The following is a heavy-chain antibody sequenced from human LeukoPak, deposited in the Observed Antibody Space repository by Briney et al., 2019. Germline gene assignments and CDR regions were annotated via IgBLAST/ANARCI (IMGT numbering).Heavy chain of an antibody. CDR2: FDPEDGET. Sequence: GASVKVSCKVSGYTLTELSVHWVRQAPGKGLEWMGGFDPEDGETIYAQKFQGRVTMTEDTSTDTAYMELSSLRSDDTAVYYCARDFFDWLLLGNWFDPWGQGTLVTVSS. CDR3: ARDFFDWLLLGNWFDP. J-gene: IGHJ5*02. D-gene: IGHD3-9*01. CDR1: GYTLTELS. V-gene: IGHV1-24*01.